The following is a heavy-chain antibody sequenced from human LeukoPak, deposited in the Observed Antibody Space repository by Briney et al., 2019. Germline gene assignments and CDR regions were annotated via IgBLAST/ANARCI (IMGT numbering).Heavy chain of an antibody. CDR3: AKQLGYCSDGSCYFPY. CDR2: ISNNGGYT. CDR1: GFTFSTSA. V-gene: IGHV3-23*01. Sequence: GGSLGLSCAASGFTFSTSAMGGVRQAPGRGREGVSAISNNGGYTYYADSVQGRFTISRDNSKSTLCLQMNSLRAEDTAVYYCAKQLGYCSDGSCYFPYWGQGTLVTASS. J-gene: IGHJ4*02. D-gene: IGHD2-15*01.